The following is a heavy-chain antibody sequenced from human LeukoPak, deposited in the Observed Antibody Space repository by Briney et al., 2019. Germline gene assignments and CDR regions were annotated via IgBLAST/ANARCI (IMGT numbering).Heavy chain of an antibody. J-gene: IGHJ6*03. CDR2: IRYDGSNK. V-gene: IGHV3-30*02. CDR3: AKDPGWLQSYYYYYMDV. CDR1: GFTFSSYA. Sequence: PGRSLRLSCAASGFTFSSYAMHWVRQAPGKGLEWVAFIRYDGSNKYYADSVKGRFTISRDNSKNTLYLQMNSLRAEDTAVYYCAKDPGWLQSYYYYYMDVWGKGTTVTISS. D-gene: IGHD5-24*01.